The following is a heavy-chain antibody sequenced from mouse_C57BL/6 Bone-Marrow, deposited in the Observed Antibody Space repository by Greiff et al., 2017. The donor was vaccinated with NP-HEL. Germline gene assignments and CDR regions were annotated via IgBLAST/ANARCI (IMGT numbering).Heavy chain of an antibody. V-gene: IGHV3-6*01. CDR1: GYSITSGYY. J-gene: IGHJ4*01. CDR2: ISYDGSN. CDR3: ARDESAGYYAMDY. Sequence: VQLQQSGPGLVKPSQSLSLTCSVTGYSITSGYYWNWIRQFPGNKLEWMGYISYDGSNNYNPSLKNRISITRDTSKNQFFLKLNSVTTEDTATYYCARDESAGYYAMDYWGQGTSVTVSS.